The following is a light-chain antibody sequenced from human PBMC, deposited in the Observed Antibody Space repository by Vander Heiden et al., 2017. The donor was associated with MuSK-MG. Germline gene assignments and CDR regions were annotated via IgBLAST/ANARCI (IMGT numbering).Light chain of an antibody. CDR3: QAWDSSTAV. V-gene: IGLV3-1*01. CDR2: QDS. Sequence: SYELTQPLSVSVSPGQTASSTCSGDKLGEKYACWYQQKPGQSTVLVIYQDSKRPSGIPERFSCSNSGNTATLTISGTQAMDEADYYCQAWDSSTAVFGGGTKLTVL. J-gene: IGLJ2*01. CDR1: KLGEKY.